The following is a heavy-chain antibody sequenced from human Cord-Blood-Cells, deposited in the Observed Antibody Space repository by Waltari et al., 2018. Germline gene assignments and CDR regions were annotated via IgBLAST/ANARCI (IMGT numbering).Heavy chain of an antibody. CDR3: AREPWESIAVADYYYGMDV. V-gene: IGHV1-69*01. Sequence: QVQLVQSGAEVKKPGSSVKVSCKASGGTFSSYAISWVRQAPGQGLEWMGGNITICGTANYAQKCQGRVTITADESTSTAYMELSSLRSEDTAVYYCAREPWESIAVADYYYGMDVWGQGTTVTVSS. D-gene: IGHD6-19*01. J-gene: IGHJ6*02. CDR1: GGTFSSYA. CDR2: NITICGTA.